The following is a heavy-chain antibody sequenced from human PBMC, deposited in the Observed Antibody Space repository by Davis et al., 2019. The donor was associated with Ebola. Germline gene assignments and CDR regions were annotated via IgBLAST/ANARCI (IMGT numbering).Heavy chain of an antibody. D-gene: IGHD2-21*02. Sequence: SAPTLVKPTQTLTLTCTFSGFSLSTSGMCVSWIRQPPGKALEWLARIDWDDDKYYSTSLKTRLTISKDTSKNQVVLTMTNMDPVDTATYYCARVKYCGGDSLDAFDIWGQGTMVTVSS. CDR3: ARVKYCGGDSLDAFDI. J-gene: IGHJ3*02. V-gene: IGHV2-70*11. CDR1: GFSLSTSGMC. CDR2: IDWDDDK.